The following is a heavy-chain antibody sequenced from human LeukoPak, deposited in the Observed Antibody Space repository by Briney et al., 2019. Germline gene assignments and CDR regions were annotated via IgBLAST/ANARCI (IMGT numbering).Heavy chain of an antibody. J-gene: IGHJ5*02. D-gene: IGHD3-9*01. V-gene: IGHV4-38-2*02. CDR3: ARVPGVFYDTLTGYGSGWFDP. CDR1: GYSISTGYY. CDR2: DYHSGST. Sequence: SETLSLTCTVSGYSISTGYYWGWVRQPPGRRLGWIGTDYHSGSTYYNASLRSRAAISVDTSRNQFSLRLRSMTAADTAVYYCARVPGVFYDTLTGYGSGWFDPWGQGTLVTVPS.